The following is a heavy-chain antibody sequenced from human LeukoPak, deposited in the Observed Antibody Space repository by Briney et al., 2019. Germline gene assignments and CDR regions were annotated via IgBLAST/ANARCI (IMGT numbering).Heavy chain of an antibody. CDR2: INHSGST. CDR3: ARGLLERLPTLGY. CDR1: GGSFSGYY. Sequence: KPSETLSLTCAVYGGSFSGYYWSWIRQPPGKGLEWIGEINHSGSTNYNPSLKSRVTISVDTSKNQFSLKLSSVTAADTAVYYCARGLLERLPTLGYWGQGTLVTVSS. J-gene: IGHJ4*02. V-gene: IGHV4-34*01. D-gene: IGHD3-3*01.